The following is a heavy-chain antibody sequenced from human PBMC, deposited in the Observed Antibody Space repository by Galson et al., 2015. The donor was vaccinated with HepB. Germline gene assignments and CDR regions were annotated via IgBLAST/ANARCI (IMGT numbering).Heavy chain of an antibody. D-gene: IGHD3-10*01. CDR2: IQAGGTT. V-gene: IGHV3-66*01. CDR3: AGGRGDPRNSAAWFDLDS. CDR1: GFIVSSRY. Sequence: SLRLSCATSGFIVSSRYMNWVRQAPGKGLEWVSVIQAGGTTLYADSVKGSFTISRDDSKSTLHLQMISLRAEDTAVYYCAGGRGDPRNSAAWFDLDSWGQGALVTDSS. J-gene: IGHJ4*02.